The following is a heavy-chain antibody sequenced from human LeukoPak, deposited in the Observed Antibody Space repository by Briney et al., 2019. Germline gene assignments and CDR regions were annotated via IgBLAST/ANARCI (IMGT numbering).Heavy chain of an antibody. CDR1: GYTFTSYY. D-gene: IGHD3-22*01. CDR2: INPNSGGT. CDR3: ARELGSGYYRYFDY. J-gene: IGHJ4*02. Sequence: VAVKVFCKASGYTFTSYYMHWVRQAPGQGLEWMGWINPNSGGTNFAQKFQYRVSMTRDMSISTAYMELSRLRSDDTAVYYCARELGSGYYRYFDYWGQGTLASVSS. V-gene: IGHV1-2*02.